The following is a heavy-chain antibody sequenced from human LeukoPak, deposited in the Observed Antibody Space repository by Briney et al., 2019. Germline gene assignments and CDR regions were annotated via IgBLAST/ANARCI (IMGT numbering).Heavy chain of an antibody. CDR3: ARGSSGYFQYYFDY. D-gene: IGHD3-22*01. J-gene: IGHJ4*02. CDR1: GYTFTAYY. CDR2: INPNSGGT. Sequence: GASVKVSGKASGYTFTAYYMHWVRQAPGQGLEWMGWINPNSGGTNYAQKFQDRVTMTRDTSISTAYMELSRLRSDDTAVYYCARGSSGYFQYYFDYWGQGTLVTVSS. V-gene: IGHV1-2*02.